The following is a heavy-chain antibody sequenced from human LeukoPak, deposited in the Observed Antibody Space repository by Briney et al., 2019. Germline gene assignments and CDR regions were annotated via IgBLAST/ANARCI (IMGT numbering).Heavy chain of an antibody. CDR3: AKRGGYYDSSGYYYNKFWYFDL. J-gene: IGHJ2*01. D-gene: IGHD3-22*01. Sequence: PGGSLRLSCAVSGFTLKDYATHWVRQAPGKGLEWVSGISWHNDSRVYADSVKGRFTISRENGKNSLYLQMNSLRVEDTAVYYCAKRGGYYDSSGYYYNKFWYFDLWGRGTLVTVSS. CDR2: ISWHNDSR. CDR1: GFTLKDYA. V-gene: IGHV3-9*01.